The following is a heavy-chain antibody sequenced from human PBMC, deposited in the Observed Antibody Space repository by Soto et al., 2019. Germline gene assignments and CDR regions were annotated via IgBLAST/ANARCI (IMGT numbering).Heavy chain of an antibody. CDR2: IIPIFGTA. J-gene: IGHJ5*02. D-gene: IGHD2-15*01. CDR3: ARVFCSGGSCYSHWFDP. V-gene: IGHV1-69*13. Sequence: ASVKVSCKASGGTFSSYAISWVRQAPGQGLEWMGGIIPIFGTANYAQKFQGRVTITADGSTSTAYMELSSLRSEDTAVYYCARVFCSGGSCYSHWFDPWGQGTLVTVSS. CDR1: GGTFSSYA.